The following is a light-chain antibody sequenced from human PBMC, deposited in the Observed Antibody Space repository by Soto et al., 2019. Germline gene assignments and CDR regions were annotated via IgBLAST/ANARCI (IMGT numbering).Light chain of an antibody. J-gene: IGLJ2*01. CDR3: SSYAGTTNYVV. CDR2: EVI. V-gene: IGLV2-8*01. CDR1: SSDVGGHNY. Sequence: QSALTQPPSASGSPGQSVTISCTGTSSDVGGHNYVSWYQQHPGKAPKLMIYEVIKRPSGVPDRFSGSKSGNTASLTVSGLQAEDEADYFCSSYAGTTNYVVFGGGTQLTVL.